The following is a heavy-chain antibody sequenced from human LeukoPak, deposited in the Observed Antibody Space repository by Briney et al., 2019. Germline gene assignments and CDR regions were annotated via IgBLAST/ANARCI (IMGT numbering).Heavy chain of an antibody. V-gene: IGHV3-21*01. CDR2: ISSSGSYI. J-gene: IGHJ4*02. CDR3: ARAESTGAADY. CDR1: GFTFSTYS. D-gene: IGHD1-1*01. Sequence: GGSLRLSCAASGFTFSTYSMNWVRQAPGKGLEWVSSISSSGSYIYYADSVKGRFTMSRDNAKKLLYLQVNSLRAEDTAVYYCARAESTGAADYWGQGTLVTVSP.